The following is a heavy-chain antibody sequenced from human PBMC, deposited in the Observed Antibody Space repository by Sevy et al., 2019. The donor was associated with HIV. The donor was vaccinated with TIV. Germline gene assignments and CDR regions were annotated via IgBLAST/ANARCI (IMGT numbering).Heavy chain of an antibody. Sequence: GGSLRLSCAASGFTFSGYGMHWVRQAPGKGLEWVAFIRYDGSNKYYADSVKGRFTISRDNSKNTLYLQMNSLRAEDTAVYYCAKDHYDSSGYFDYWGQGTLVTVSS. CDR2: IRYDGSNK. V-gene: IGHV3-30*02. J-gene: IGHJ4*02. CDR3: AKDHYDSSGYFDY. CDR1: GFTFSGYG. D-gene: IGHD3-22*01.